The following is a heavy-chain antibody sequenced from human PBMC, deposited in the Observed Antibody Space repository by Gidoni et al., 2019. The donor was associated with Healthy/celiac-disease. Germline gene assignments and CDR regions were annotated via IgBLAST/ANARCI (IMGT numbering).Heavy chain of an antibody. CDR1: GGSISSSRYY. Sequence: QLQLQESGPGLVQPSETLSLTCTVSGGSISSSRYYWGWIRQPPGKGLEWIGSIYYSGSTYYNPSLKSRVTISVDTSKNQFSLKLSSVTAADTAVYYCARHADATGVYSSGWYPTYGMDVWGQGTTVTVSS. CDR3: ARHADATGVYSSGWYPTYGMDV. D-gene: IGHD6-19*01. V-gene: IGHV4-39*01. CDR2: IYYSGST. J-gene: IGHJ6*02.